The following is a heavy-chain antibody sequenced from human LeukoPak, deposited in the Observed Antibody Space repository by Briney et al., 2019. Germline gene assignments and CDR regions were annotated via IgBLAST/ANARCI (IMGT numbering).Heavy chain of an antibody. CDR2: IYHSGST. D-gene: IGHD6-6*01. V-gene: IGHV4-38-2*01. J-gene: IGHJ5*01. CDR3: ARLATPSTMAARGRSWFES. CDR1: GYSISSGNY. Sequence: SETLSLTCSVSGYSISSGNYWGWIRLPPGKGLQWIGSIYHSGSTYYNPSLKSRVTISVDTSKNQFSLKLSSVTAADTAVYYCARLATPSTMAARGRSWFESWGQGTLVTVSS.